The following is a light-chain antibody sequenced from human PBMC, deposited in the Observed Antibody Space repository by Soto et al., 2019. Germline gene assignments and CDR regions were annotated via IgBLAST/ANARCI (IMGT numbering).Light chain of an antibody. J-gene: IGKJ5*01. CDR1: QGISSA. CDR2: DAS. V-gene: IGKV1-13*02. Sequence: AIQLTQSPSSLSASVGDRVTISCRASQGISSALAWYQQKPGKAPKLLIYDASSLESGVPSRFSGSGSGTDFTLTISSLQPEDFATYDCQQFSSYPPITFGPGTRLEIK. CDR3: QQFSSYPPIT.